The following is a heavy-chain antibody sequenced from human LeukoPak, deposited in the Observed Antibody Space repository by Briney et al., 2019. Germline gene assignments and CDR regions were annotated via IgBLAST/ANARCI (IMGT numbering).Heavy chain of an antibody. Sequence: PWGSLRLSCAASGFTFSSYWMHWVRQAPGKGLVWVSRMKSDGSTNYADSVKGRFTISRDNAKNTVSLQMNSLRAEDTGVYYCARAPSEIGGYYPEYFRHWGQGTLVTVSS. D-gene: IGHD3-22*01. CDR2: MKSDGST. CDR3: ARAPSEIGGYYPEYFRH. CDR1: GFTFSSYW. V-gene: IGHV3-74*01. J-gene: IGHJ1*01.